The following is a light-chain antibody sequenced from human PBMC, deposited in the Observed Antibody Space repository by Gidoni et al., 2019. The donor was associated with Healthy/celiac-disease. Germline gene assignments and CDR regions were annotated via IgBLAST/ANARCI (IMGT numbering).Light chain of an antibody. J-gene: IGKJ1*01. CDR1: QSGRSY. CDR2: DAS. Sequence: EIALTQSPATLSLSPGERATLPCRASQSGRSYLAWYQQQPGQAPRLLIYDASNRATGSPARFSGSGSGTDFTLTISSLEPEDFAVYYCQQRSNWPLWTFGQGTKVEIK. V-gene: IGKV3-11*01. CDR3: QQRSNWPLWT.